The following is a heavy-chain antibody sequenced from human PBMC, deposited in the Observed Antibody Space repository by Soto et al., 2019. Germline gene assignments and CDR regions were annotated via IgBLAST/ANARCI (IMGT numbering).Heavy chain of an antibody. CDR2: VLPFLDVT. V-gene: IGHV1-69*02. CDR1: EDTFSIYT. Sequence: SVKVSCKTSEDTFSIYTLSWVRQAPGQGLAWMGRVLPFLDVTTYSQRFQGRVTITADRSTTTAYMELSSLTFEDTAVYYCARDRKNSNWPNFDSWGPGTLVTISS. CDR3: ARDRKNSNWPNFDS. D-gene: IGHD6-13*01. J-gene: IGHJ4*02.